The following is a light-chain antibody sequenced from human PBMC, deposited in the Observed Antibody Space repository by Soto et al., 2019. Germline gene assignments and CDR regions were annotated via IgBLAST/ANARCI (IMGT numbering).Light chain of an antibody. CDR2: DAS. V-gene: IGKV3-11*01. CDR1: QYINTR. Sequence: EIVLTQSPATLSSFPGDRVTLSCRASQYINTRLAWYQHRPGQAPRLLIYDASNRATGIPARFSGSGSGTDFTLTISSLEPEDFAVYYCQQRSNWPPLFTFGPGTKVD. J-gene: IGKJ3*01. CDR3: QQRSNWPPLFT.